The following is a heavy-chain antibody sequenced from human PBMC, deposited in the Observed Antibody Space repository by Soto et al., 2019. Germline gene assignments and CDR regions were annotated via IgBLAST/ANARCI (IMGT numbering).Heavy chain of an antibody. CDR2: ISYDGSNK. CDR3: ARYTRLVVVAVTLDY. V-gene: IGHV3-30-3*01. Sequence: QVQLVESGGGVVQPGRSLRLSCAASGFTFSSYAMHWVRQAPGKGLEWVAVISYDGSNKYYADSVKGRFTISRDNSKNTMYLQMNSLRAADKAVYYGARYTRLVVVAVTLDYWGQGTLVTVYS. D-gene: IGHD2-15*01. J-gene: IGHJ4*02. CDR1: GFTFSSYA.